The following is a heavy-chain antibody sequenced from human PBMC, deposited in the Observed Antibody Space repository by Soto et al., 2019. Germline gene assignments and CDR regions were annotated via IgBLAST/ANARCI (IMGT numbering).Heavy chain of an antibody. V-gene: IGHV3-30-3*02. D-gene: IGHD6-19*01. CDR1: GFTFSSHA. CDR3: AKSTRNSSGWYAGDY. J-gene: IGHJ4*02. Sequence: GGSLRLSCAASGFTFSSHAMNWVRQAPGKGLEWVGVILYDGYTDYYADSVKGRFTISRDDSRNTVFLQMNSLRAEDTAVYYCAKSTRNSSGWYAGDYWGQGTLVTVSS. CDR2: ILYDGYTD.